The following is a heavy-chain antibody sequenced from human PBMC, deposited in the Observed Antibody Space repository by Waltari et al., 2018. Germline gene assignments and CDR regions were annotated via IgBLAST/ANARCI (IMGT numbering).Heavy chain of an antibody. CDR2: VYSTGAT. Sequence: QMKLLESGPGRVKPSETLSLTCTCPAASISGHYCSRIRQPAGKGLEWIGRVYSTGATNYNPSLGRRATIAVDTARKQVSLKLTSVTAADTAMYFCAESDSGSWQYFFNSWGQGALVTVSS. D-gene: IGHD6-19*01. V-gene: IGHV4-4*07. CDR1: AASISGHY. CDR3: AESDSGSWQYFFNS. J-gene: IGHJ4*02.